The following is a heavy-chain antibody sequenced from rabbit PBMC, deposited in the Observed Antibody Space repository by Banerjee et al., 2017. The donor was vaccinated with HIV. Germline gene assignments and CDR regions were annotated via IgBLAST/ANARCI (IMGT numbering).Heavy chain of an antibody. D-gene: IGHD6-1*01. CDR2: ISDGST. CDR3: ARDTYGDDGDAYAL. V-gene: IGHV1S40*01. CDR1: GFDFSSNA. J-gene: IGHJ4*01. Sequence: QSSEESGGDLVKPGASLTLTCTASGFDFSSNAMCWVRQAPGKGLEWIACISDGSTYYASWAKGRFTISTTSSTTVTLQMTSLTAADTATYFCARDTYGDDGDAYALWGPGTLVTVS.